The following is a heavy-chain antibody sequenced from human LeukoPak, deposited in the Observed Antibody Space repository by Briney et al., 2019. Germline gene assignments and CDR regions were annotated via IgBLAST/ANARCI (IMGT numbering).Heavy chain of an antibody. D-gene: IGHD3-9*01. V-gene: IGHV4-34*01. Sequence: PSETLSLTCAVYGGSFSGYYWSWIRQPPGKGLEWIGEINHSGSTNYNPSPKSRVTISVDTSKNQFSLKLSSVTAADTAVYYCARGSLRYFDWLSPLDAFDIWGQGTMVTVSS. CDR2: INHSGST. CDR1: GGSFSGYY. J-gene: IGHJ3*02. CDR3: ARGSLRYFDWLSPLDAFDI.